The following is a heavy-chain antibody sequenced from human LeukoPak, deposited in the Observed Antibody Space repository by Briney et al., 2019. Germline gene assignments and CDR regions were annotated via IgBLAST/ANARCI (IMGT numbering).Heavy chain of an antibody. D-gene: IGHD2-2*01. Sequence: ASVKFSCKASGYTFTNYYMHWVRQAPGQGLEWMGIINPSGGSTSYAQKFQGRVTMTRDTSTSTVYMELSSLRSEDTAVYFCARESTGAFDIWGQGTMVTVSS. CDR1: GYTFTNYY. CDR3: ARESTGAFDI. J-gene: IGHJ3*02. CDR2: INPSGGST. V-gene: IGHV1-46*01.